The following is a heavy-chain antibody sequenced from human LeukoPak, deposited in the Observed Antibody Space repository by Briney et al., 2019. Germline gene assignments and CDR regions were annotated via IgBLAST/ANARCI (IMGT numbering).Heavy chain of an antibody. CDR3: ARGGDLKGELDY. V-gene: IGHV1-69*02. CDR2: ITPILGIA. D-gene: IGHD3-16*01. J-gene: IGHJ4*02. Sequence: SVKVSCKASGGTFSSYTISWVRQAPGQGLEWMGRITPILGIANYAQKFQGRVTITADKSTSTAYMELRGLRSEDTAVYYCARGGDLKGELDYWGQGTLVAVSS. CDR1: GGTFSSYT.